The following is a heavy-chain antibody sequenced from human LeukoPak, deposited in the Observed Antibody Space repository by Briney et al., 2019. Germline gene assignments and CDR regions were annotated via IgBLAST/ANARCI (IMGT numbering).Heavy chain of an antibody. CDR1: GFTFSDYY. Sequence: GGSLRLSCAASGFTFSDYYMNWIRQAPGKGLEWVSYISSSGSTIYYADSVKGRFTISRDNAKNSLYLQMNSLRAEDTTVYFCARDDPSAATTLDIWGQGTMVTVSS. CDR3: ARDDPSAATTLDI. V-gene: IGHV3-11*04. J-gene: IGHJ3*02. D-gene: IGHD2-15*01. CDR2: ISSSGSTI.